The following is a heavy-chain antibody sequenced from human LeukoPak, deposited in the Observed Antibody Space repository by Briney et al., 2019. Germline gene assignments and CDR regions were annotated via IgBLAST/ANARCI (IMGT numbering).Heavy chain of an antibody. CDR2: IYPGDSDT. CDR3: AGSETSGDHVLDY. D-gene: IGHD4-17*01. J-gene: IGHJ4*02. V-gene: IGHV5-51*01. Sequence: GESLKISCKGSGYTFTTYWIGWVRQMPGKGLEWMGIIYPGDSDTRYSPSFQGQVTISADKSISTAYLQWSSLNASDTAMYYCAGSETSGDHVLDYWGQGTLVTVSS. CDR1: GYTFTTYW.